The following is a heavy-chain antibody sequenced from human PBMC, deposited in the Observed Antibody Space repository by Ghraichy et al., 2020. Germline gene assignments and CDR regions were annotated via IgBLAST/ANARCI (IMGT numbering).Heavy chain of an antibody. V-gene: IGHV3-30-3*01. CDR3: ARGLGVGGYYDYVWGNY. CDR1: GFTFSSYA. D-gene: IGHD3-16*01. J-gene: IGHJ4*02. CDR2: ISYDGSNK. Sequence: GGSLRLSCAASGFTFSSYAMHWVRQAPGKGLEWVAVISYDGSNKYYADSVKGRFTISRDNSKNTLYLQMNSLRAEDTAVYYCARGLGVGGYYDYVWGNYWGQGTLVTVSS.